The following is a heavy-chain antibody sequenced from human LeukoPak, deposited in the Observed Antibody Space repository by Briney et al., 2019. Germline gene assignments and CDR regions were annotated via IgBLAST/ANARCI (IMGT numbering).Heavy chain of an antibody. CDR3: AREGGAAAGNYYYYYGMDV. V-gene: IGHV5-51*01. CDR1: GYSFTSYW. D-gene: IGHD6-13*01. J-gene: IGHJ6*02. Sequence: GESLKISCKGSGYSFTSYWIGWVRQMPGKGLEWMGIIYPGDSDTRYSPSFQGQVTISADKSISTAYLQWSSLKASDTAMYYCAREGGAAAGNYYYYYGMDVWGQGTTVTVSS. CDR2: IYPGDSDT.